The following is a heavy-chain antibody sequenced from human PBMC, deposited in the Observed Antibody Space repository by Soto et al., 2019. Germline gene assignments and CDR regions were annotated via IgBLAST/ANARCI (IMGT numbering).Heavy chain of an antibody. CDR3: ARTNYYDFWSGYYRAFDI. CDR2: ISAYNGNT. J-gene: IGHJ3*02. CDR1: GYTFTSYG. V-gene: IGHV1-18*01. Sequence: ASVKVSCKASGYTFTSYGISWVRQAPGQGLEWMGWISAYNGNTDYAQKLQGRVTMTIDTSTSTAYMELRSLRSDDTAVYYCARTNYYDFWSGYYRAFDIWGQGTMVTVSS. D-gene: IGHD3-3*01.